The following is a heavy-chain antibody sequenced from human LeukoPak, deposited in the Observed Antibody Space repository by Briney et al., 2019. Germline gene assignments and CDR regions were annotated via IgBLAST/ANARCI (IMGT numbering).Heavy chain of an antibody. CDR1: GGSISSYY. D-gene: IGHD3-22*01. J-gene: IGHJ3*02. Sequence: SETLSLTCTVSGGSISSYYWSWIRQPPGKGLEWIGYIYYSGSTNYNPSLKSRVTISVDTSKNQLSLKLSSVTAADTAVYYCARTHDSSGSDDAFDIWGQGTMVTVSS. CDR3: ARTHDSSGSDDAFDI. CDR2: IYYSGST. V-gene: IGHV4-59*01.